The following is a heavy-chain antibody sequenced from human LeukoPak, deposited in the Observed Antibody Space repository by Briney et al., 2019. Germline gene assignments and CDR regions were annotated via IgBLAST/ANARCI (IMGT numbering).Heavy chain of an antibody. Sequence: PGGSLRLSCAASGFTFSSYGMHWVRQAPGKGLEGVTFIRYEGSNDYYADSVKGRFTISRDTSKNTLYLQMNSLRAEDTALYYCAKDGYDRSYYSSGPYYFDYWGQGTLVTVSS. D-gene: IGHD3-22*01. V-gene: IGHV3-30*02. CDR2: IRYEGSND. CDR3: AKDGYDRSYYSSGPYYFDY. J-gene: IGHJ4*02. CDR1: GFTFSSYG.